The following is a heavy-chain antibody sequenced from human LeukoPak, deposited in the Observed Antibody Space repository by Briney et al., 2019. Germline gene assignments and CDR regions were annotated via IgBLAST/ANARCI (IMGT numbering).Heavy chain of an antibody. CDR2: IKQDGSEK. CDR3: ARWDYGMDV. V-gene: IGHV3-7*01. Sequence: PGGSLRLSCAASGFTFSSYWMSWVRRAPGKGLEWVANIKQDGSEKYYVDSAKGRFTVSRDNAKNSLYLQMNSLRAEDTAVYYCARWDYGMDVWGQGTTVTVSS. J-gene: IGHJ6*02. CDR1: GFTFSSYW.